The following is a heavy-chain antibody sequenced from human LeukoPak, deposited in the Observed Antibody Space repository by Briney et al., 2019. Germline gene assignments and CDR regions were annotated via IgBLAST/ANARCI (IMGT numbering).Heavy chain of an antibody. V-gene: IGHV3-21*01. D-gene: IGHD1-26*01. CDR2: ISSSSSYI. CDR1: GFTFSSYS. J-gene: IGHJ4*02. CDR3: ARDLVGSFDY. Sequence: GGSLRLSCAASGFTFSSYSMNWDRQAAGKGLEWVSSISSSSSYIYYADSVKGRFTISRDNAKNSLYLQMNSLRAEDTAVYYCARDLVGSFDYWGQGTLVTVSS.